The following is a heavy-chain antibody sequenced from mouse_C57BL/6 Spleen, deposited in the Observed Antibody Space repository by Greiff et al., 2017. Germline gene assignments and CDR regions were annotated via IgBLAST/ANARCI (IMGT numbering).Heavy chain of an antibody. D-gene: IGHD1-1*01. CDR1: GYTFTSYW. CDR3: ARRSVVPHYYAMGY. CDR2: IDPSDSYT. V-gene: IGHV1-69*01. J-gene: IGHJ4*01. Sequence: VQLQQPGAELVMPGASVKLSCKASGYTFTSYWMHWVKQRPGQGLEWIGEIDPSDSYTNYNQKFKGKSTLTVDKSSSTAYMPLSSLTSEDSAVYYCARRSVVPHYYAMGYWGQGTSVTVSS.